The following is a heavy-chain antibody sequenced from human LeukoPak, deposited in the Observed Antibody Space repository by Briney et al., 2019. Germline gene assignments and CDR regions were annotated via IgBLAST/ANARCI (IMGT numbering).Heavy chain of an antibody. CDR1: GYTFTSYG. D-gene: IGHD6-19*01. Sequence: ASVKVSCKASGYTFTSYGISWVRQAPGQGLEWMGWISAYNGNTNYAQKFQGRVTITRDTSASTAYMELSSLRSEDTAVYYCASMGLGSSGWYMSYWGQGTLVTVSS. CDR3: ASMGLGSSGWYMSY. CDR2: ISAYNGNT. J-gene: IGHJ4*02. V-gene: IGHV1-18*01.